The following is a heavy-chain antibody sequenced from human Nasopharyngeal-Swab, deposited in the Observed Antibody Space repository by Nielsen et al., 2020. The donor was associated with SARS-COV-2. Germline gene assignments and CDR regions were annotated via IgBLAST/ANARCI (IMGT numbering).Heavy chain of an antibody. D-gene: IGHD6-13*01. V-gene: IGHV1-69*13. CDR2: IIPIFGTA. CDR1: GGTSSSYA. J-gene: IGHJ6*02. CDR3: AREGRSSWYELQMDV. Sequence: SVKVSCKASGGTSSSYAISWVRQAPGQGLEWMGGIIPIFGTANYAQKFQGRVMITADESTSTAYMELSSLRSEDTAVYYCAREGRSSWYELQMDVWGQGTTVTVSS.